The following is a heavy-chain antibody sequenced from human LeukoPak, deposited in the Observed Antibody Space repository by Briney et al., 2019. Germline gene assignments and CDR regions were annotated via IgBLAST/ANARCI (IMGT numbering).Heavy chain of an antibody. J-gene: IGHJ3*02. D-gene: IGHD6-13*01. CDR1: GGSFGNYY. V-gene: IGHV4-59*08. CDR3: ARHYSRFSSSYFDAFDI. Sequence: SETLSLTCTVSGGSFGNYYWSWIRQPPGKGLEWIGYIYDSGTTNYNPSLKSRVTISVDVSKNQFSLKLSSVTAADTAVYYCARHYSRFSSSYFDAFDIWGQGTMVTVSS. CDR2: IYDSGTT.